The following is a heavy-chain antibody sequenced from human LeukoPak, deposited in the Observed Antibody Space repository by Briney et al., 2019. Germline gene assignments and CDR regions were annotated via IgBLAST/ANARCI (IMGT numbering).Heavy chain of an antibody. CDR3: ARGLDYYDSSGPWYFDY. V-gene: IGHV4-39*01. CDR1: GGSISSSSYY. J-gene: IGHJ4*02. Sequence: SETLSLTCTVSGGSISSSSYYWGWIRQPPGKGLEWIGSIYYSGSTYYNPSLKSRVTISVDTSKNQFSLKLSFVTAADTAVYYCARGLDYYDSSGPWYFDYWGQGTLVTVSS. D-gene: IGHD3-22*01. CDR2: IYYSGST.